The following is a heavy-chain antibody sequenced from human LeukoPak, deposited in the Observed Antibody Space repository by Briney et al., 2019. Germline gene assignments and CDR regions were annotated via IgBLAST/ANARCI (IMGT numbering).Heavy chain of an antibody. CDR1: GGTFSSYA. Sequence: ASVKVSCKASGGTFSSYAISWVRQAPGQGLEWMGGSIPIFGTANYAQKFQGRVTMTTDTSTNTAYMELRSLRSDDTAVYYCARGSTARYYYDSSGYYRGAVDYWGQGTLVTISS. J-gene: IGHJ4*02. V-gene: IGHV1-69*05. CDR2: SIPIFGTA. D-gene: IGHD3-22*01. CDR3: ARGSTARYYYDSSGYYRGAVDY.